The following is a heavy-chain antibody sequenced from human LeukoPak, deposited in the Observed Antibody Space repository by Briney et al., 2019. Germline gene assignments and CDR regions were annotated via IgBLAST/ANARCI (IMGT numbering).Heavy chain of an antibody. D-gene: IGHD2-15*01. V-gene: IGHV1-2*02. Sequence: ASVKVSCKASGYTFTGSYIHRVRQAPGQGLEWMGWINPNSGGTSSAQKFQGRVTMTRDTSVSTAYMELSRLRSDDTALYYCARETGYCSGGRCYFIYWGQGTLVTVSS. J-gene: IGHJ4*02. CDR3: ARETGYCSGGRCYFIY. CDR2: INPNSGGT. CDR1: GYTFTGSY.